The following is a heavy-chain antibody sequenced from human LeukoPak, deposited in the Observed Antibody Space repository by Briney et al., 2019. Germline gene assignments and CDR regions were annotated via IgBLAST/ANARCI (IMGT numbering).Heavy chain of an antibody. V-gene: IGHV1-18*01. D-gene: IGHD6-19*01. CDR2: ISANNGNT. Sequence: ASVKVSCKASGYTFSSYGLSWVRQAPGQGLEWMGWISANNGNTNYAQKFQDRVTMTTDTSTSTAYMELRSLRSDDTAVYYCARDRVVGSGWEPPDAFSVWGQGTMVTVSS. J-gene: IGHJ3*01. CDR1: GYTFSSYG. CDR3: ARDRVVGSGWEPPDAFSV.